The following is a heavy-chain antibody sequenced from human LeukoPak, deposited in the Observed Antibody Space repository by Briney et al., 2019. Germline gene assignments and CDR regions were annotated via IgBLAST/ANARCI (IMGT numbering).Heavy chain of an antibody. J-gene: IGHJ4*02. CDR1: GGSINQHY. CDR3: VRRDTGWNYFDY. D-gene: IGHD6-19*01. Sequence: PSETLSFTCAVSGGSINQHYWGRIRQPPGKGLQWIGDIYYTGKINYNPSLKSRVTITLDTSKDHLSLNLTSVLAADTAIYYCVRRDTGWNYFDYWGQGILVTVSS. V-gene: IGHV4-59*08. CDR2: IYYTGKI.